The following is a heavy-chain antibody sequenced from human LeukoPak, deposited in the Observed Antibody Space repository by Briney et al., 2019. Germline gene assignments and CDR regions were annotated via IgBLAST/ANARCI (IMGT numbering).Heavy chain of an antibody. CDR1: GLTFSDYE. CDR3: AELGITMIGGV. J-gene: IGHJ6*04. Sequence: PGGSLRLSCAASGLTFSDYEMNWVRQAPGKGLEWVSYISTRGSTIYYADSVKGRFTISRDNAKNSLYLQMSSLRAEDTAVYYCAELGITMIGGVWGKGTTVTIPS. CDR2: ISTRGSTI. V-gene: IGHV3-48*03. D-gene: IGHD3-10*02.